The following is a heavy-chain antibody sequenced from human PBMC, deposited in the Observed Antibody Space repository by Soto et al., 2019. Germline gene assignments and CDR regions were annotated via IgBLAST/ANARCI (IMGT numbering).Heavy chain of an antibody. CDR2: INHSGSA. CDR3: AVETSDYDFLAAPTTFDI. D-gene: IGHD3-9*01. J-gene: IGHJ3*02. Sequence: QVQLQQWGAGLLKPSETLSLNCGVSGGSFSGYYWSWIRQPPGKGLEWIGEINHSGSADYNPSLKSRVTISVDTSKTQISLKLSSVTAADSGVYYCAVETSDYDFLAAPTTFDIWGQGTMVSVSS. CDR1: GGSFSGYY. V-gene: IGHV4-34*01.